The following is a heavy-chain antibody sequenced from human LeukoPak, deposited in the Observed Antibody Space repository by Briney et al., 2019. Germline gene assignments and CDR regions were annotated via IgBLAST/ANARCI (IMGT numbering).Heavy chain of an antibody. J-gene: IGHJ4*02. CDR2: ISSSSGTI. D-gene: IGHD1-26*01. CDR1: GFTFSTYT. V-gene: IGHV3-48*01. Sequence: GGSLRLSCAASGFTFSTYTMNWVRQAPGKGLEWVSYISSSSGTIYYADSVKGRFTISRDNAKNSLYLQMNSLRAEDTAVYYCARAEWELLPPDYWGQGTLVTVSS. CDR3: ARAEWELLPPDY.